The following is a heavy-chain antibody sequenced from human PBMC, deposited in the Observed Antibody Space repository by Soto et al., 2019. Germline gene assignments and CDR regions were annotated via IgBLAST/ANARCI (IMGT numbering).Heavy chain of an antibody. V-gene: IGHV3-30-3*01. Sequence: GSLRLSCAASGFTLSSYAMHWVRQAPGKGLEWVSVISYDGSNKYYADSVKGRFTISRDNSKNTRYLQTNSLRAEDTAVYYCARDAPGDGYSSDAFDIWGQGTMVTV. D-gene: IGHD6-13*01. CDR2: ISYDGSNK. CDR3: ARDAPGDGYSSDAFDI. CDR1: GFTLSSYA. J-gene: IGHJ3*02.